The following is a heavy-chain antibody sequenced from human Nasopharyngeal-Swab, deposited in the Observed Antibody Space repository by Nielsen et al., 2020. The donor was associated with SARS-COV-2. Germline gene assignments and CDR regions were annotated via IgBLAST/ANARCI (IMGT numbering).Heavy chain of an antibody. V-gene: IGHV1-69*01. CDR2: IIPIFGTA. J-gene: IGHJ4*02. CDR3: AREKLGQDCGGDCYYFDY. D-gene: IGHD2-21*02. Sequence: WVRQAPGQGLEWMGGIIPIFGTANYAQKFQGRVTITADESTSTAYMELSSLRSEDTAVYYCAREKLGQDCGGDCYYFDYWGQGTLVTVSS.